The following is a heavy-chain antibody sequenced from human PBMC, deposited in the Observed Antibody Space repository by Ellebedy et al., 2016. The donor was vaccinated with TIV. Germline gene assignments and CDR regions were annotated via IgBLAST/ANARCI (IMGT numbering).Heavy chain of an antibody. Sequence: PGGSLRLSCAASGFTFSSYGIHWVRQAPGKGLEWVALIWYDGGNKYYADSVKGRFTISRDISKNTLYLQMNSLRAEDTAVDYCARDPVVRAPSFYFDYWGQGTLVTVSS. V-gene: IGHV3-33*01. J-gene: IGHJ4*02. D-gene: IGHD3-10*01. CDR1: GFTFSSYG. CDR3: ARDPVVRAPSFYFDY. CDR2: IWYDGGNK.